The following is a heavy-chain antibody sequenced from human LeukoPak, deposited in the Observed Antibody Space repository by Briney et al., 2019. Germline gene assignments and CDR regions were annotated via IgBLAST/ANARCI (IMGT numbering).Heavy chain of an antibody. D-gene: IGHD5-12*01. CDR2: MNPNSGNT. J-gene: IGHJ4*02. Sequence: GASVKVSCKASGYTFTSYDINWVRQATGQGLEWMGWMNPNSGNTGFAQKFQGRVTMTRNTSISTAYMELSSLRSEDTAVYYCARGGLRFICSDHWGQGTLVTVSS. V-gene: IGHV1-8*01. CDR3: ARGGLRFICSDH. CDR1: GYTFTSYD.